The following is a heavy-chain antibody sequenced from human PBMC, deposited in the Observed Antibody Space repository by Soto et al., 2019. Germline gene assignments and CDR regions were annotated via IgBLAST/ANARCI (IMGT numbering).Heavy chain of an antibody. CDR1: GFTFDDYA. D-gene: IGHD4-17*01. V-gene: IGHV3-9*01. CDR2: ISWNSGSI. Sequence: EVQLVESGGGLVQPGRSLRLSCAASGFTFDDYAMRWVRQAPGKGLEWVSGISWNSGSIGYADSVKGRFTISRDNAKNSLYLQMNSLRAEDTALYYCAKDARSSYYYMDVWGKGTTVTVSS. CDR3: AKDARSSYYYMDV. J-gene: IGHJ6*03.